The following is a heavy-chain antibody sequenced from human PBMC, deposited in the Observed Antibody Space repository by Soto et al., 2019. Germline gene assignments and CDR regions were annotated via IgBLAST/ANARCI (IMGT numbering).Heavy chain of an antibody. Sequence: QITLKESGPTHVKPTQTLTLTCTFSGFSLSTSGECVGWIRQPPGQALEWLALIYWNDDKPYSPSLKNRLTVTKDAYKNQVVLTMTNMDPVDTATYYCVHSKYTDFWSGYYSFYFDYWGQRTLVTVSS. CDR3: VHSKYTDFWSGYYSFYFDY. D-gene: IGHD3-3*01. CDR2: IYWNDDK. J-gene: IGHJ4*02. CDR1: GFSLSTSGEC. V-gene: IGHV2-5*01.